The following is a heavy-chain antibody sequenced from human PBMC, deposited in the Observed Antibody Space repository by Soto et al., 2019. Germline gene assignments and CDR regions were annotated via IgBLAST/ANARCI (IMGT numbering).Heavy chain of an antibody. CDR2: IYHSGST. D-gene: IGHD6-13*01. J-gene: IGHJ4*02. V-gene: IGHV4-38-2*01. CDR1: GYSISSEYY. CDR3: ARVGIAAAGIVSFDY. Sequence: LSLTCVVCGYSISSEYYWGWIRESPGKGLEWIGSIYHSGSTYYNPSLKGRVTISIDKSKNQFSLKLSSVTAADTAVYYCARVGIAAAGIVSFDYWGQGTLVSVSS.